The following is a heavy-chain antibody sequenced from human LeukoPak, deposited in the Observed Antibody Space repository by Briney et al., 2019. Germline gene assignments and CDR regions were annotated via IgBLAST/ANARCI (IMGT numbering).Heavy chain of an antibody. CDR1: GYTFTSYY. V-gene: IGHV1-46*01. CDR3: ARDLSDGSGYYDLGGDY. D-gene: IGHD3-22*01. CDR2: INPSGGST. Sequence: ASVKVSCKASGYTFTSYYIHWVRQAPGQGLEWMGIINPSGGSTSYAQKFQGRVTMTRDMSTSTVYMELSSLRSEDTAVYYCARDLSDGSGYYDLGGDYWGQGTLVTVSS. J-gene: IGHJ4*02.